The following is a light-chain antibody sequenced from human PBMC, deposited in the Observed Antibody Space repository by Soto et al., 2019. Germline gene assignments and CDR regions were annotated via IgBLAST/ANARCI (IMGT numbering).Light chain of an antibody. CDR2: EVT. CDR1: SSDVGGYIY. CDR3: SSYPGSSTYV. Sequence: QSALTQPASVSGSPGQSITLSCTGTSSDVGGYIYVSWYQQHPGKAPRLMIYEVTNRPSGIYNRFSGSKSGNTASLTISGLQAEDEADYYCSSYPGSSTYVFGPGTKVTVL. V-gene: IGLV2-14*01. J-gene: IGLJ1*01.